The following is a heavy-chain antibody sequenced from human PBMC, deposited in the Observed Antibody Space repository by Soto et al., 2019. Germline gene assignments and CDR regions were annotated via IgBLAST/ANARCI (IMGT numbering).Heavy chain of an antibody. CDR3: ERGLAGSFDH. V-gene: IGHV6-1*01. CDR2: TYYRSKWCN. D-gene: IGHD6-19*01. Sequence: PSQTLSLTCVISGDSVSSNSASWNWIRQSPSRGLEWLGRTYYRSKWCNDYAESVKSRITVNADTSNNQFSLQLNSVTPEDTAVYYCERGLAGSFDHWGQGAQVTVSS. J-gene: IGHJ4*02. CDR1: GDSVSSNSAS.